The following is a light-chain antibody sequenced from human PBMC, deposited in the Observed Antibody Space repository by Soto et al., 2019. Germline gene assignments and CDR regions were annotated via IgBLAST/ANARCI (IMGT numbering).Light chain of an antibody. CDR2: DAS. CDR1: QSVGTF. CDR3: QQSFSTPWT. Sequence: EIVLTQSPATLSLSPGERATLSCRASQSVGTFFAWYQQKPGQAPRLLIYDASNRATGIPARFSGSGSGTAFTLTISGLQPEDFATYYCQQSFSTPWTFGQGTKVDIK. V-gene: IGKV3-11*01. J-gene: IGKJ1*01.